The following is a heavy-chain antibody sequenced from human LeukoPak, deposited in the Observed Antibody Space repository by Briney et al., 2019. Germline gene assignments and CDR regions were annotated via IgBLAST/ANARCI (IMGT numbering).Heavy chain of an antibody. CDR2: LSGSGATT. J-gene: IGHJ4*02. D-gene: IGHD3-22*01. CDR1: GFTFSSYA. V-gene: IGHV3-23*01. CDR3: AKDSWRYYSSSGYPIFLDY. Sequence: GGSLRLSCAASGFTFSSYAMSWVRQAPGKGLEWVSSLSGSGATTYYADSVKGRFTMSRDNSKKTLYLQMNSLRAEDTAVYYCAKDSWRYYSSSGYPIFLDYWGQGTLVTVSS.